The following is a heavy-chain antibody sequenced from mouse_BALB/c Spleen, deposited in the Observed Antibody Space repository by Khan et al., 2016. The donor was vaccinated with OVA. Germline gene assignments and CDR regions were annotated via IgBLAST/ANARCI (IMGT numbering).Heavy chain of an antibody. CDR2: IWSDGRT. CDR1: GFSLTNYG. D-gene: IGHD2-10*01. Sequence: VKLEESGPGLVAPSQSLSITCTISGFSLTNYGVHWVRQPPGKGLEWLVVIWSDGRTTYNSALKSRLTISKDNSKSQVFLKMNSLQTDDTAVYFCARQPYYHYNIMDYWGQGTSVTVSS. J-gene: IGHJ4*01. V-gene: IGHV2-6-1*01. CDR3: ARQPYYHYNIMDY.